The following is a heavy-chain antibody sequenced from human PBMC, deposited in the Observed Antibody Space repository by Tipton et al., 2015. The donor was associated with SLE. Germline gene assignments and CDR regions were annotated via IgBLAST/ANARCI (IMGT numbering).Heavy chain of an antibody. J-gene: IGHJ6*02. CDR1: GGSISSYY. D-gene: IGHD6-19*01. V-gene: IGHV4-4*07. CDR2: IYTSGST. CDR3: ARDSSGWSGRGDMDV. Sequence: LRLSCTVSGGSISSYYWSWIRQPAGKGLEWIGRIYTSGSTNYNPSLKSRVTMSVDTSKNQFSLKLSSVTAADTAVYYCARDSSGWSGRGDMDVWGQGTTVTVSS.